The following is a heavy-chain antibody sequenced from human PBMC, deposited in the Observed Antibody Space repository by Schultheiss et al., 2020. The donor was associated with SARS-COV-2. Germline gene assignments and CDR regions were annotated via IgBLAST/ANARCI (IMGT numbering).Heavy chain of an antibody. J-gene: IGHJ5*01. Sequence: ASVKVSCKASGYTFTSYDITWVRQAPGQGLEWMGWISAYNGNTNYAQKLQGRLTMTTDTSTSTAYMELRSLTSDDTAVYYCARDGALGRFDSWGQGTLVTVSS. CDR1: GYTFTSYD. CDR3: ARDGALGRFDS. CDR2: ISAYNGNT. V-gene: IGHV1-18*04. D-gene: IGHD4/OR15-4a*01.